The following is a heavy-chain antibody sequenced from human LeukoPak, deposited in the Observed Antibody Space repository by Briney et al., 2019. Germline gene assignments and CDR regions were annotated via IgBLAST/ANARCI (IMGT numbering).Heavy chain of an antibody. CDR2: VYYSGTT. V-gene: IGHV4-39*01. J-gene: IGHJ5*02. CDR1: GGSISRSGYC. CDR3: ARLIIAAYGPGRWFDP. Sequence: SETLSLTCTVSGGSISRSGYCWGWIRQPPGKGLEWIGNVYYSGTTFYNPSLKSQVTISVDTSKNQFSLNLSSVTAADTAVYYCARLIIAAYGPGRWFDPWGQGTLVTVSS. D-gene: IGHD6-13*01.